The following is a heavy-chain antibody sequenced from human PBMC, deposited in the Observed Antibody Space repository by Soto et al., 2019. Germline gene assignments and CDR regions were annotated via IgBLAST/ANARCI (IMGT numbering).Heavy chain of an antibody. CDR2: ISSVGGST. J-gene: IGHJ4*02. Sequence: EVHLLESGGGLVLPGVSLRLSCAGSGFTFSSYAMSRVRQAPGKGLEWVSAISSVGGSTYYADSVKGRFIISRDNSENTLYLQVNSLRAEDTAIYYCTKDREFTYYDLWSGYYAFDSWGQGTLVTVSS. CDR1: GFTFSSYA. V-gene: IGHV3-23*01. CDR3: TKDREFTYYDLWSGYYAFDS. D-gene: IGHD3-3*01.